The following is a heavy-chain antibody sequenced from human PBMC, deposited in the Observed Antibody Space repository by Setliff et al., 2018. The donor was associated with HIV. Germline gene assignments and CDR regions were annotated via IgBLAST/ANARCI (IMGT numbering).Heavy chain of an antibody. Sequence: PGGSLRLSCATSGFTFSTHWMTWVRQAPGKGLEWVANIKQDESEMQYVDSVKGRFTISRDNAKNSLYLQMNSLRAEDTAVYYCARNTDVDSVYRPFHIWGQGTMVTVSS. CDR2: IKQDESEM. V-gene: IGHV3-7*03. CDR3: ARNTDVDSVYRPFHI. CDR1: GFTFSTHW. D-gene: IGHD1-26*01. J-gene: IGHJ3*02.